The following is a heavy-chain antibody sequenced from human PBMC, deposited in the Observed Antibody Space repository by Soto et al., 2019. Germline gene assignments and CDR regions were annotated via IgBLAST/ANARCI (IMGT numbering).Heavy chain of an antibody. CDR2: ISAYNGNT. J-gene: IGHJ6*03. Sequence: ASVKVSCKASGYTFTSYGISWVRQAPGQGLEWMGWISAYNGNTNYAQKLQGRVTMTTDTSTSTAYMELRSLRSDDTAVYYCARGGGSGSAHYYYYYYMDVWGKGTTVTVSS. CDR1: GYTFTSYG. D-gene: IGHD3-10*01. V-gene: IGHV1-18*01. CDR3: ARGGGSGSAHYYYYYYMDV.